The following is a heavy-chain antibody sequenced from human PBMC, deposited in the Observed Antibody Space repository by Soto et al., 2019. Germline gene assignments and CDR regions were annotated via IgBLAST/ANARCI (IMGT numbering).Heavy chain of an antibody. V-gene: IGHV3-21*01. CDR2: ISSSSSYI. D-gene: IGHD5-18*01. CDR3: ARDRRDTAMVGYGMDV. J-gene: IGHJ6*02. CDR1: GFTFSSYS. Sequence: PGGSLRLSCAASGFTFSSYSMNWVRQAPGKGLEWVSSISSSSSYIYYADSVKGRFTISRDNAKNSLYLQMNSLRAEDTAVYYCARDRRDTAMVGYGMDVWGQGTTVTSP.